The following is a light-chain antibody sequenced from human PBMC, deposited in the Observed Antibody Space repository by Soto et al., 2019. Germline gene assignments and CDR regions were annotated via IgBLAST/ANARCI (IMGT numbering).Light chain of an antibody. CDR2: SAS. CDR3: QQYYYWPLT. Sequence: EVLMTQSPATLSTSPGEGATLSCRASQGVGRSVAWYQQTPGQSPRLLIYSASTRASGVPARFSGSGSGTEFTLTISSLQSEDVALYSCQQYYYWPLTFGGGTKVEIK. J-gene: IGKJ4*01. V-gene: IGKV3-15*01. CDR1: QGVGRS.